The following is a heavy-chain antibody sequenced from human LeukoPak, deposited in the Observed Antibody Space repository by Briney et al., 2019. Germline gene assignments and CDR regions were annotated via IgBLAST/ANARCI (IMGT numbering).Heavy chain of an antibody. V-gene: IGHV4-30-4*01. D-gene: IGHD3-22*01. J-gene: IGHJ4*02. CDR3: ARASNKDYYDSSGYYYDH. CDR2: IYYSGST. Sequence: SETLSLTCTVSGGSISSGDSYWSWIRQPPGKGLEWIGYIYYSGSTYYNPSLKSRVTISVDTSKNQFSLKLSSVTAADTAVYYCARASNKDYYDSSGYYYDHWGQGTLVTVSS. CDR1: GGSISSGDSY.